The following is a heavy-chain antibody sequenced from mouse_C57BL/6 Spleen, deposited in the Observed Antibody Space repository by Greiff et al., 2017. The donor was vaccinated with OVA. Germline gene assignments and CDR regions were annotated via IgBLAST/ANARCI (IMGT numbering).Heavy chain of an antibody. J-gene: IGHJ2*01. Sequence: QVHVKQPGAELVKPGASVKLSCKASGYTFTSYWMQWVKQRPGQGLEWIGEIDPSDSYTNYNQKFKGKATLTVDTSSSTAYMQLSSLTSEDSAVYYCARPLTTGVFDYWGQGTTLTVSS. D-gene: IGHD1-1*01. V-gene: IGHV1-50*01. CDR2: IDPSDSYT. CDR3: ARPLTTGVFDY. CDR1: GYTFTSYW.